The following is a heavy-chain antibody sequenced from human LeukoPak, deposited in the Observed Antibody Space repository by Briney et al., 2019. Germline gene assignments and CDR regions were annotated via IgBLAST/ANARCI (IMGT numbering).Heavy chain of an antibody. D-gene: IGHD3-10*01. CDR2: ISGSGGST. CDR1: GFTFSSYA. J-gene: IGHJ4*02. V-gene: IGHV3-23*01. Sequence: GGSLRLSCAASGFTFSSYAMSWVRQAPGKGLEWVSAISGSGGSTYYADSVKGRFTISRDNSKNTLYLQMNSLRAEDTAVYYCAKDVAGDYYGSGSYYNGYFDYWGQGTLVTVSS. CDR3: AKDVAGDYYGSGSYYNGYFDY.